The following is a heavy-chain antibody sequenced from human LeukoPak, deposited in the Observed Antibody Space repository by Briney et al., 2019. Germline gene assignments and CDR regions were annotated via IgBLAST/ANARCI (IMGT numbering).Heavy chain of an antibody. CDR1: GGTFNSYA. Sequence: GSSVKVSCKASGGTFNSYAISWVRQAPGQGLESVGGIIPIFGTANYAQKFQGRVTITTDESTSTAYMELSSLRSEDTAVYYCARDLTDSSSSENWFDPWGQGTLVTVSS. CDR3: ARDLTDSSSSENWFDP. V-gene: IGHV1-69*05. CDR2: IIPIFGTA. D-gene: IGHD6-6*01. J-gene: IGHJ5*02.